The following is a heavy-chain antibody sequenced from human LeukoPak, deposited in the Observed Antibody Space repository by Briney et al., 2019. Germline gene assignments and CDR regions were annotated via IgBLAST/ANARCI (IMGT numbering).Heavy chain of an antibody. J-gene: IGHJ4*02. D-gene: IGHD6-13*01. V-gene: IGHV5-51*01. CDR1: GYTFTSYW. Sequence: GESLKISCKASGYTFTSYWIAWVRQMPGKGLECMGIIYPGDSDTRYSPSLEGHVTISADKSISTAYLQWSSLKASDTAMYYCARAYLKVGYSSSWYGYWGQGTLVTVSS. CDR2: IYPGDSDT. CDR3: ARAYLKVGYSSSWYGY.